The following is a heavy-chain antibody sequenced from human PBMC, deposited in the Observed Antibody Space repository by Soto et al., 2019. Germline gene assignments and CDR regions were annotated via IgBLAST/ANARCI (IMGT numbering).Heavy chain of an antibody. CDR1: GVSISSSSYY. CDR3: ATDQTLRAFDI. CDR2: SYYSGST. J-gene: IGHJ3*02. Sequence: PSETLSLTCTVSGVSISSSSYYWGWIRQPPGKGLEWIGSSYYSGSTYYNPSLKSRVTISVDTSKNQFSLRLSSVTAADTAVYYCATDQTLRAFDIWGQGTMVTVSS. V-gene: IGHV4-39*01. D-gene: IGHD3-16*01.